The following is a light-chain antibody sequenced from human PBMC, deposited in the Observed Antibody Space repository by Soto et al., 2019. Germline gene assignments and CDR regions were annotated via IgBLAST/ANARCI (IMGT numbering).Light chain of an antibody. V-gene: IGKV1-39*01. Sequence: DIQMTQSPSSLSASVGDRVTITCRASQSISSYLNWYQQKPGKAPKLLIYAASSLQSGVPSRFSGSGSGTDFTLTISSLQPEDFATYYCQQSXXTPRTFGQGTKVDIX. J-gene: IGKJ1*01. CDR1: QSISSY. CDR2: AAS. CDR3: QQSXXTPRT.